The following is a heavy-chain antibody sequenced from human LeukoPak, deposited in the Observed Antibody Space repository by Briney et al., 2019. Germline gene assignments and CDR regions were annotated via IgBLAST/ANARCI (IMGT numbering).Heavy chain of an antibody. D-gene: IGHD3-16*02. CDR3: ARQFGGIIAIDY. V-gene: IGHV1-2*02. J-gene: IGHJ4*02. CDR1: GYTFIGYF. Sequence: ASVRVSFKASGYTFIGYFMHWVRQAPGQGLEWMGWINLNNGGTVYAQKFQGRVIMTRDTSITTAYIDLSSLRSDDTAIYYCARQFGGIIAIDYWGQGTLVTVSS. CDR2: INLNNGGT.